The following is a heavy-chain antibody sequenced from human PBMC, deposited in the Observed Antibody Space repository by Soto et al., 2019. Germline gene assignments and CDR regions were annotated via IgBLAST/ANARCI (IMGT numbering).Heavy chain of an antibody. V-gene: IGHV1-69*06. J-gene: IGHJ4*02. CDR3: ARQIYDSDTGPNFQYYFDS. Sequence: SVKVSCKASGGTFSSYAISWVRQAPGQGLEWMGGIIPIFGTANYAQKFQGRVTITADKSTSTAYMELSSLRSEDTAMYYCARQIYDSDTGPNFQYYFDSWGQGTPVTSPQ. D-gene: IGHD3-22*01. CDR1: GGTFSSYA. CDR2: IIPIFGTA.